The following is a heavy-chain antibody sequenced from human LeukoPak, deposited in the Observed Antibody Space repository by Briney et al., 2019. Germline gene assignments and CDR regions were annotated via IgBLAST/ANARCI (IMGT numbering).Heavy chain of an antibody. D-gene: IGHD5-12*01. J-gene: IGHJ6*02. CDR2: INPSDGGA. CDR3: ARGTYSGYVLSYYYYGMDV. CDR1: GYTFTGHY. V-gene: IGHV1-46*01. Sequence: ASVKVSCKASGYTFTGHYIHWVRQAPGQGLEWMGIINPSDGGATYAQKFQGRVTMTRNTSISTAYMELSSLRSEDTAVYYCARGTYSGYVLSYYYYGMDVWGQGTTVTVSS.